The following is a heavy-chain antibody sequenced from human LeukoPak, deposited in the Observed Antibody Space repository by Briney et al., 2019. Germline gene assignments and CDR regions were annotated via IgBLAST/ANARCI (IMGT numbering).Heavy chain of an antibody. CDR2: IYYSGTT. V-gene: IGHV4-31*03. CDR1: GGSISSGAYY. CDR3: ARVLRGTEYYLDN. D-gene: IGHD3-16*01. Sequence: PSQTLSLTCTVSGGSISSGAYYWSWLRQHPGKGLEWIGYIYYSGTTHYNPSLKSRVTMSVDTSKNQFSLKLSSVTAADTAVYYCARVLRGTEYYLDNWGQGTLVTVSS. J-gene: IGHJ4*02.